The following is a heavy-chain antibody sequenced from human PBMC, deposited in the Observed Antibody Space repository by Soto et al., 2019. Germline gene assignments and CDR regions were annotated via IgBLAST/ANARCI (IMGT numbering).Heavy chain of an antibody. J-gene: IGHJ3*02. CDR2: INHSGST. CDR1: GGSFSGYY. D-gene: IGHD1-1*01. CDR3: ARRTGDAFDI. Sequence: SETLSLTCAVYGGSFSGYYWSWIRQPPGKGLEWIGEINHSGSTNHHPSLKSRVTISVNTTKNQFSRKLSSVAAADTAVYYCARRTGDAFDIWGQGTMVTVSS. V-gene: IGHV4-34*01.